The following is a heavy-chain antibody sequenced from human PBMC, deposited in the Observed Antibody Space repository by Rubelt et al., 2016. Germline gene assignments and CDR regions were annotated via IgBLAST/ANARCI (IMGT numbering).Heavy chain of an antibody. J-gene: IGHJ4*02. D-gene: IGHD3-16*01. V-gene: IGHV3-30*02. CDR3: ARDVLRGTTFGGVEY. Sequence: VQLVESGGGLVKPGGSLRLSCAASGFTFSNYAMHWVRQVPGKGLEWVAFIRSDGTKKYYLDSVRGRFTVSRDNSKNTLYVQMNSLRAEDTAVYYCARDVLRGTTFGGVEYWGQGTLVTVSS. CDR2: IRSDGTKK. CDR1: GFTFSNYA.